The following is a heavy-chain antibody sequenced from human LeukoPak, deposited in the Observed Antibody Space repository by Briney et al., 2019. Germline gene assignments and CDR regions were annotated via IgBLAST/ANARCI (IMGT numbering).Heavy chain of an antibody. J-gene: IGHJ4*02. CDR1: GFIFDRYG. Sequence: PGGSLGLSCAASGFIFDRYGMTWVRQAPGEGLKWVSSISDSGSRTYYADSVKGRFTVSRDNSKNTVYVQMNSLRAEDTAIYYCAKQESSGSYPYYFDYWGQGTLVTVSS. V-gene: IGHV3-23*01. CDR3: AKQESSGSYPYYFDY. CDR2: ISDSGSRT. D-gene: IGHD3-22*01.